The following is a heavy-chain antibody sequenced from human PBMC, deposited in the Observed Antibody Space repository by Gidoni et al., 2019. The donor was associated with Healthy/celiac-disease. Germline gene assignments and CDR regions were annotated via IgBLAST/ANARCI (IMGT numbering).Heavy chain of an antibody. Sequence: EVQLVESGGGLVQPGGSLRLSCAASGFTFSSDAMSWVRQAPGNGLEWVSAISGSGGSTYYADSVKGRFTISRDNSKNTLYLQMNSLRAEDTAVYYCAKDPEDILTGYYQAWGQGTLVTVSS. J-gene: IGHJ5*02. D-gene: IGHD3-9*01. CDR1: GFTFSSDA. CDR3: AKDPEDILTGYYQA. V-gene: IGHV3-23*04. CDR2: ISGSGGST.